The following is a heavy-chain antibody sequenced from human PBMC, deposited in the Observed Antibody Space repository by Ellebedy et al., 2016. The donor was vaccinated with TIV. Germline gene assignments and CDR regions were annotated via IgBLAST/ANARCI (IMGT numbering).Heavy chain of an antibody. Sequence: SETLSLTCAVYGGSFSGYFWSWIRQPPGKGLEWIGEINHSGSTNYNPSLKSRVTISVDTSKNQFSLKLSSVTAADTAVYYCARGLYDSSGYYYGIDYWGQGTLVTVSS. J-gene: IGHJ4*02. CDR3: ARGLYDSSGYYYGIDY. D-gene: IGHD3-22*01. CDR2: INHSGST. CDR1: GGSFSGYF. V-gene: IGHV4-34*09.